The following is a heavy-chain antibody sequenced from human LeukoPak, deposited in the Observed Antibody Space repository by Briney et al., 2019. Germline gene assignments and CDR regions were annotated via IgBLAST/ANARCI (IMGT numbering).Heavy chain of an antibody. J-gene: IGHJ6*03. D-gene: IGHD2-2*01. CDR2: ISGSGGSR. Sequence: GGTLRLSCAASGFTFSNYGMSWVRQAPGKGLEWVSGISGSGGSRYYADSVKGRFTISRDNSKNTLYLQMNSLKAEDTAVYYCARGGGKDIVVVPAADTVRYYYYYYYMDVWGKGTTVTISS. V-gene: IGHV3-23*01. CDR1: GFTFSNYG. CDR3: ARGGGKDIVVVPAADTVRYYYYYYYMDV.